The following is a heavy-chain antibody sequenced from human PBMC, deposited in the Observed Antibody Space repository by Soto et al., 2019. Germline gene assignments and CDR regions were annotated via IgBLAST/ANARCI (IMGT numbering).Heavy chain of an antibody. D-gene: IGHD3-22*01. CDR3: ARGGYFDSSNYLAY. Sequence: ASVKLYWKAAGYSFTSDGVNWVSQAHGRGLEWMGWINPGNGNTKYSQQFQGRVIIDRDTSASTAYMELSSLRSEDTAVYYCARGGYFDSSNYLAYWGLGTLVTVSS. CDR1: GYSFTSDG. J-gene: IGHJ4*02. V-gene: IGHV1-3*01. CDR2: INPGNGNT.